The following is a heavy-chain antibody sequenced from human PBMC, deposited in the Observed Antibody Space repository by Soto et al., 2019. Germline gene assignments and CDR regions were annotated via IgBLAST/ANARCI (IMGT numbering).Heavy chain of an antibody. CDR3: ARYSGSYWHYLDF. CDR1: GYSFASPW. V-gene: IGHV5-51*01. CDR2: IYPGDSDT. Sequence: GESLKISCKGSGYSFASPWVAWLRQMPEKGLEWIGTIYPGDSDTKYSSAFRGHVTISADTSVSTAYLQWRSLEATDSAIYYCARYSGSYWHYLDFWGQGTLVTVSS. J-gene: IGHJ4*02. D-gene: IGHD1-26*01.